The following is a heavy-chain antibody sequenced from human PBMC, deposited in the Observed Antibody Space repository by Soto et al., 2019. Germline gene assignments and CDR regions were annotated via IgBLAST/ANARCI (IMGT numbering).Heavy chain of an antibody. CDR1: GGTFSTDS. Sequence: QVQLVQSGAEVKKPGSSVKVSCKASGGTFSTDSISWVRQAPGQGLEWMGGIIPMFGTANNAQKFQGRVTITAAESTITAYMELSSLRSEDTAVYFCAREIDGYYGMDVWGQGTTVTVAS. CDR3: AREIDGYYGMDV. J-gene: IGHJ6*02. V-gene: IGHV1-69*12. CDR2: IIPMFGTA.